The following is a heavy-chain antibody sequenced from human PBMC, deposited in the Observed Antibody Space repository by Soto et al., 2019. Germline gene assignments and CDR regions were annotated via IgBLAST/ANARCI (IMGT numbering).Heavy chain of an antibody. Sequence: QVQLVQSGAEVKKPGASVKVSCKASGYTFTGYYMHWVRQAPGQGLEWMGWINPNSGGTNYAQKFQGWVTMTRDTSISTAYMELSRLRSDDTAVYYCARGVAARTGGGHYYYYNMDVWGKGTTVTVSS. CDR3: ARGVAARTGGGHYYYYNMDV. V-gene: IGHV1-2*04. CDR1: GYTFTGYY. J-gene: IGHJ6*03. CDR2: INPNSGGT. D-gene: IGHD6-6*01.